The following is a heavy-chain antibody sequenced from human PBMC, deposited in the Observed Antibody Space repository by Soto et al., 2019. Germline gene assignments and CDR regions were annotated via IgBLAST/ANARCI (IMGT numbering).Heavy chain of an antibody. J-gene: IGHJ5*02. CDR1: GGTFSSYA. V-gene: IGHV1-69*13. D-gene: IGHD3-22*01. CDR3: ARDPLSEYEYDSSVYYYRWFDP. Sequence: ASVKVSCKASGGTFSSYAISWVRPAPVRGLEWMVGLIPIFGTANYAQKFQGRVTITADEYTSTAYMELSSLRSEDTAVYYCARDPLSEYEYDSSVYYYRWFDPSGQGTLVTVSS. CDR2: LIPIFGTA.